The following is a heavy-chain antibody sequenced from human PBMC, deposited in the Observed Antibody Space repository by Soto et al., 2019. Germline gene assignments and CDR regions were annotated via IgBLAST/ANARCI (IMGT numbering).Heavy chain of an antibody. D-gene: IGHD2-21*01. CDR1: GFTFSTYG. Sequence: GGSLRLSCAASGFTFSTYGMHWVRQAPGKGLEWVAVTWYDGSNSFYADSVKGRFTISRDNSKRTLYLQMDRLRVEDTAVYYCARDCGGGSCYYLDNWGQGTLVTVSS. V-gene: IGHV3-33*01. CDR2: TWYDGSNS. J-gene: IGHJ4*02. CDR3: ARDCGGGSCYYLDN.